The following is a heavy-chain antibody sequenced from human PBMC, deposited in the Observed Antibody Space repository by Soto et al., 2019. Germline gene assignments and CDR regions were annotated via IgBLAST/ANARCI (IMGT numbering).Heavy chain of an antibody. CDR2: IIPILGIA. CDR1: GGTFSSYT. CDR3: ARDGGCSSTSCYAVWSFDY. J-gene: IGHJ4*02. D-gene: IGHD2-2*01. V-gene: IGHV1-69*08. Sequence: QVQLVQSGAEVKKPGSSVKVSCKASGGTFSSYTISWVRQAPGQVLEWMGRIIPILGIANYAQKFQGRVTITADKSTSTAYMELSSLRSEDTAVYYCARDGGCSSTSCYAVWSFDYWGQGTLVTVSS.